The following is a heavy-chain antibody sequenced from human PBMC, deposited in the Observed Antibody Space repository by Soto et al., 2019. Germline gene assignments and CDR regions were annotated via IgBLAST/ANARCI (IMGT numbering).Heavy chain of an antibody. D-gene: IGHD2-15*01. CDR2: IYYSGST. Sequence: QVQLQESGPGLVKPSQTLSLTCTVSGGSISSGDYYWSWIRQPPGKGMEWFGYIYYSGSTYYNPSLKSRVTISVDTSKNQFALKLSSVTAADTAVYYCARDYGDYCSGGSCYGFDYWGQGTLVTVSS. J-gene: IGHJ4*02. CDR1: GGSISSGDYY. CDR3: ARDYGDYCSGGSCYGFDY. V-gene: IGHV4-30-4*01.